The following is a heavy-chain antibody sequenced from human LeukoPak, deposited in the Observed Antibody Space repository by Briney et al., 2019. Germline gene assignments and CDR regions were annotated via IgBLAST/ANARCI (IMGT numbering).Heavy chain of an antibody. V-gene: IGHV3-30*18. CDR3: AKASRGYDFLGHAFDI. J-gene: IGHJ3*02. CDR1: GFTFSSYV. Sequence: GEPLRLSCATSGFTFSSYVMHWVRQAPGKGLESVALKSYDGSNKFDADSMKGRFTISRDKSKNPLYLQMKSLRAEDMAVYYCAKASRGYDFLGHAFDIWGQGTMVTVSS. CDR2: KSYDGSNK. D-gene: IGHD5-12*01.